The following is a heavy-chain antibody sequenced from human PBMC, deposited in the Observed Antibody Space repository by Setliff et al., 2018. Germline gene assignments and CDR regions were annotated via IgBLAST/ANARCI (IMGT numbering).Heavy chain of an antibody. Sequence: GASVKVSCKASGYTFTSYAMHWVRQAPGQRLEWMGWINAGNGNTKYSQKFQGRVTITRDTSASTAYMELSSLRSEDTAVYYCARDRDQRQQWLVPGSPNPNWFDPWGQGTLVTRLL. D-gene: IGHD6-19*01. V-gene: IGHV1-3*01. CDR2: INAGNGNT. J-gene: IGHJ5*02. CDR1: GYTFTSYA. CDR3: ARDRDQRQQWLVPGSPNPNWFDP.